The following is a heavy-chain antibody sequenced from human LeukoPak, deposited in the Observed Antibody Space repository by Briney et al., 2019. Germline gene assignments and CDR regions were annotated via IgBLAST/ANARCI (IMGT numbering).Heavy chain of an antibody. D-gene: IGHD3-22*01. CDR3: ARDYYDSSGQTRDY. J-gene: IGHJ4*02. CDR2: INPNSGGT. V-gene: IGHV1-2*02. Sequence: ASVKVSCKASGYTFTGYYMHWVRQAPGQGLEWMGWINPNSGGTNYAQKFQGRVTMTRDTSISTAYMELSRLRSDDTAVYYCARDYYDSSGQTRDYWGQGTLVTVSS. CDR1: GYTFTGYY.